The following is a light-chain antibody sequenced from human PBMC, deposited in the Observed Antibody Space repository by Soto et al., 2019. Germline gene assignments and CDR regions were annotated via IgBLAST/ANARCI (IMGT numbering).Light chain of an antibody. CDR3: QQYYSYPQT. CDR2: GAS. J-gene: IGKJ1*01. CDR1: QSVSSN. Sequence: EIVMTQSPATLSVSPGERATLSCRASQSVSSNLAWYQQKPGQAPRLLIYGASTRATGTPARISGSGSGTEFTLTISSLQSEDFATYYCQQYYSYPQTFGQGTKVDI. V-gene: IGKV3-15*01.